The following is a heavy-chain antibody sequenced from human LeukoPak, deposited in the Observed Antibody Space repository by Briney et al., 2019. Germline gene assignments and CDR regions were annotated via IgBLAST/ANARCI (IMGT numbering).Heavy chain of an antibody. CDR1: GYTFTSYY. J-gene: IGHJ6*03. CDR3: ARDRYDYDSSGYSTHYMDV. D-gene: IGHD3-22*01. V-gene: IGHV1-46*01. Sequence: ASVKVSCKASGYTFTSYYMHWVRQAPGQGLEWMGIIIPSGGSTSYAQKFQGRVTMTRDTSTRTVYMELSSLRSEDTAVYYCARDRYDYDSSGYSTHYMDVWGKGTTVTVSS. CDR2: IIPSGGST.